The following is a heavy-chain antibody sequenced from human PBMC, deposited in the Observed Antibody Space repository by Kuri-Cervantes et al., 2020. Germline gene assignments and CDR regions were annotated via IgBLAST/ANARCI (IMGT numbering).Heavy chain of an antibody. CDR2: TDPSGGST. Sequence: ASVKVSCKASGYTFTSYYIHWVRQAPGQGLEWMGITDPSGGSTSSAQKFQGRVTMTRDTSTSTVYMELSSLRSEDTAVYYCARDGHTFPAAFGIWGQGTMVTVSS. CDR1: GYTFTSYY. D-gene: IGHD2-2*02. CDR3: ARDGHTFPAAFGI. J-gene: IGHJ3*02. V-gene: IGHV1-46*01.